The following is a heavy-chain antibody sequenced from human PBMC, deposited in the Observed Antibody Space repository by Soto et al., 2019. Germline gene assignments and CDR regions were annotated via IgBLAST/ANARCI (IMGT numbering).Heavy chain of an antibody. V-gene: IGHV1-69*08. CDR1: GGTFSSYT. J-gene: IGHJ4*02. Sequence: QVQLVQSGAEVKKPGSSVKVSCKASGGTFSSYTISWVRQAPGQGLEWMGRIIPILGIANYAQKFQGRVTITADKSTSTAYLALSSLRAEDTAVYYCAREYTSSWYFDYWGQGTLVTVSS. D-gene: IGHD6-13*01. CDR2: IIPILGIA. CDR3: AREYTSSWYFDY.